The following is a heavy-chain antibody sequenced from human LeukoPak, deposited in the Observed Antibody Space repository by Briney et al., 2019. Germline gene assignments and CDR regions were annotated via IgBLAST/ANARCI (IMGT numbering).Heavy chain of an antibody. J-gene: IGHJ4*02. Sequence: SETLSLTCAVHGGSFSGYYWSWIRQPPGKGLEWIGEINHSGSTNYNPSLESRVTISVDTSKNQFSLKLSSVTAADTAVYYCARGVPRDCSGGSCYSGYDYWGQGTLVTVSS. CDR2: INHSGST. D-gene: IGHD2-15*01. CDR3: ARGVPRDCSGGSCYSGYDY. CDR1: GGSFSGYY. V-gene: IGHV4-34*01.